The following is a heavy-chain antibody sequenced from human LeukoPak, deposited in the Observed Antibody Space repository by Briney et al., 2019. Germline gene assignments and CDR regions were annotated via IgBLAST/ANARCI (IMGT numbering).Heavy chain of an antibody. Sequence: SETLSLTCAVSGYSISSGYYWGWIQQPPGKGLEWIGSIYHSGNTYYNPSLKSRVTISVDTSKNQFSLNLSSVTAADTAVYYCARDSLPLGYCSGGSCRQPDYWGQGTLVTVSS. J-gene: IGHJ4*02. V-gene: IGHV4-38-2*02. CDR3: ARDSLPLGYCSGGSCRQPDY. CDR2: IYHSGNT. D-gene: IGHD2-15*01. CDR1: GYSISSGYY.